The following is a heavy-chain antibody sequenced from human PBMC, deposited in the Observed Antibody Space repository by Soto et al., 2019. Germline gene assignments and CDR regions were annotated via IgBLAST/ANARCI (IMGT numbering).Heavy chain of an antibody. CDR1: GFTFDIYK. CDR3: VRGSSSSDY. D-gene: IGHD6-6*01. V-gene: IGHV3-7*01. CDR2: INADGSDQ. J-gene: IGHJ4*01. Sequence: LRLSCATSGFTFDIYKMTWVRQAPGKGLEWVATINADGSDQYYVDSVRGRFTISRDNAKNSLSLQMNSPRAEDTAVYYCVRGSSSSDYWGQGIPVTVSS.